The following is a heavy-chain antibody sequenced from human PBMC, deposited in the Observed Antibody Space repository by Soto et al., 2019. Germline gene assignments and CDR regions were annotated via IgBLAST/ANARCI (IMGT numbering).Heavy chain of an antibody. V-gene: IGHV3-23*01. CDR2: ISGSGGST. CDR3: AKDGAIAAADYFFDY. J-gene: IGHJ4*02. CDR1: GFTFSSYA. D-gene: IGHD6-13*01. Sequence: GGSLRLSCAASGFTFSSYAMSWVRQAPGKGLEWVSAISGSGGSTYYADSVKGRFTISRDNSKNTVYLQMNSLRGEDTAVYYCAKDGAIAAADYFFDYWGQGSLVTVPQ.